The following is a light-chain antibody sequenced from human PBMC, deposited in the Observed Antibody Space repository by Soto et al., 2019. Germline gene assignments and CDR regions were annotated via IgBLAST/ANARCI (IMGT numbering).Light chain of an antibody. Sequence: QSVLTQPASVSGSPGQSITISCTGTSSDVGGYDYVSWYQLHPGKAPKLMVFEVSNRPSGVSYRFSGSKSGNTASLTISGLQAEDEADYFCCLSPGSLTWLFGGGTKLTVL. J-gene: IGLJ3*02. CDR2: EVS. V-gene: IGLV2-14*01. CDR3: CLSPGSLTWL. CDR1: SSDVGGYDY.